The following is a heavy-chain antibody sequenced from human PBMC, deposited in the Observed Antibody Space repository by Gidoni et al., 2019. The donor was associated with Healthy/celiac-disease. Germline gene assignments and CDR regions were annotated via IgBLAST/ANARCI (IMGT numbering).Heavy chain of an antibody. CDR3: ARVGGYYYDSSGYYSLVY. CDR2: ISSNGGST. V-gene: IGHV3-64*01. CDR1: GFTFSTYP. Sequence: EVQLVESGGGMVQPGGSLRLSWPASGFTFSTYPTHWVRQAHGKGLEYVAAISSNGGSTYYANSVKGRFTISRDNSKNTLYLQMGSLRAEDMAVYYCARVGGYYYDSSGYYSLVYWGQGTLVTVSS. D-gene: IGHD3-22*01. J-gene: IGHJ4*02.